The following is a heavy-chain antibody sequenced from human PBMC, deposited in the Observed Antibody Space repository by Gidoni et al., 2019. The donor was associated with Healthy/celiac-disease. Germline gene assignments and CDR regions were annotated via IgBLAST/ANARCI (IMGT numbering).Heavy chain of an antibody. Sequence: QVQLQQWGAGLLKPSETLSLTCAVYGGSFSGYYCSWIRQPPGKGLEWIGEIHHSGSTNYNPSLKSRVTISVDTSKNQFSLKLSSVTAADTAVYYCARGRRQAGRNWFDPWGQGTLVTVSS. V-gene: IGHV4-34*01. CDR2: IHHSGST. CDR1: GGSFSGYY. J-gene: IGHJ5*02. CDR3: ARGRRQAGRNWFDP. D-gene: IGHD5-12*01.